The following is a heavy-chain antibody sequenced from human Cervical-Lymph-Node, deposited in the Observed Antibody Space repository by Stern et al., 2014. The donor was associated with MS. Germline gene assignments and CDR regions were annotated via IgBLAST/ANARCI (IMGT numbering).Heavy chain of an antibody. CDR2: IWYDGSNK. CDR3: ARVGVGTTLNYFDY. Sequence: DQLVESGGGVVQPGRSLRLSCAASGFTFSDYGMDWVRQAPGKGLEWMAMIWYDGSNKYYADSVKVRFAISRDNSKDTLYLQMNSLRAEDTAVYFCARVGVGTTLNYFDYWGQGTLVTVSS. V-gene: IGHV3-33*01. J-gene: IGHJ4*02. D-gene: IGHD1-26*01. CDR1: GFTFSDYG.